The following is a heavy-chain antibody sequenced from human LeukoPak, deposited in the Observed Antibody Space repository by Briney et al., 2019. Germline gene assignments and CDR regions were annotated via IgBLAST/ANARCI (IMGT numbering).Heavy chain of an antibody. CDR2: ISGSGGSR. CDR3: AKGHGATGTAPFDY. CDR1: RFTFSSYA. D-gene: IGHD1-1*01. V-gene: IGHV3-23*01. J-gene: IGHJ4*02. Sequence: GGSLRLSCAASRFTFSSYAISWVRQAPGKGLEWVSGISGSGGSRSYADSVKGRFTISRDNSKNTLYLQMNSLRAADTAVYYCAKGHGATGTAPFDYWGQGTLVTVSS.